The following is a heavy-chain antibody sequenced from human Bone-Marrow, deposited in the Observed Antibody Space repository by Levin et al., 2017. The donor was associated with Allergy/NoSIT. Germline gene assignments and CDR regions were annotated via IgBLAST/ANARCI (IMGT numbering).Heavy chain of an antibody. CDR2: IKTDGSVK. CDR3: APEDYFRLDY. V-gene: IGHV3-7*01. Sequence: LPGGSLRLSCEVSGFTFSNYYMSWVRQAPGRGLEWVAKIKTDGSVKTYADSVRGRFTISRDNSKNSLFLQMNSLRVEDTAKYYCAPEDYFRLDYWGQGTLVTVSS. D-gene: IGHD2/OR15-2a*01. CDR1: GFTFSNYY. J-gene: IGHJ4*02.